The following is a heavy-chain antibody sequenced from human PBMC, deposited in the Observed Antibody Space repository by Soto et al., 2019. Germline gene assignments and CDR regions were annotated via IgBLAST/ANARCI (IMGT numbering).Heavy chain of an antibody. CDR1: GFTFNSYA. V-gene: IGHV3-23*01. Sequence: PGGSLRLSCAASGFTFNSYAMSWVRQAPGKGLEWVSTISGSGGSTYYADSVKGRFTISRDNSKNTLYLQMNSLRAEDTAVYYCAKDLDYPYYFDYWGQGTLVTVSS. CDR2: ISGSGGST. CDR3: AKDLDYPYYFDY. J-gene: IGHJ4*02. D-gene: IGHD5-12*01.